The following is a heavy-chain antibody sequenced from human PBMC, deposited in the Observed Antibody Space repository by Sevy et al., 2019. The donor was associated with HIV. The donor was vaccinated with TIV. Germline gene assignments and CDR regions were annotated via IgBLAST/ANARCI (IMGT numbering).Heavy chain of an antibody. J-gene: IGHJ5*02. CDR1: GGSFSGYY. CDR2: INHSGST. V-gene: IGHV4-34*01. Sequence: SETLSLTCAVYGGSFSGYYWNWIRQSPGKGLDWIGVINHSGSTHYNPSLKSRVTISVDTSKNQFSLRLNSVTAADTAVYYCARAPPVVVVPGAPSWFDPWGQGTLVTVSS. CDR3: ARAPPVVVVPGAPSWFDP. D-gene: IGHD2-2*01.